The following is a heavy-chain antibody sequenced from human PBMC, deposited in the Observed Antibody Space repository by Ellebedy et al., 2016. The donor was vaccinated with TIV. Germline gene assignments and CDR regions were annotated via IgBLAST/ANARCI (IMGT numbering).Heavy chain of an antibody. V-gene: IGHV3-23*01. CDR1: GFTFHNYA. Sequence: PGGSLRLSCAASGFTFHNYAITWVRQAPGKGLEWVSGISGNGDTIDYADSVKGRFIISRDKSRSTLFLQMNTLRAEDTAVYYCARDQPKSTSVRYYGLDVWGQGTTVTVSS. CDR2: ISGNGDTI. D-gene: IGHD2-2*01. CDR3: ARDQPKSTSVRYYGLDV. J-gene: IGHJ6*02.